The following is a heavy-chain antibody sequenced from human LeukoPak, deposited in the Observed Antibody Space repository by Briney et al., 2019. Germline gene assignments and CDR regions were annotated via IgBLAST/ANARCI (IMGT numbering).Heavy chain of an antibody. V-gene: IGHV4-39*01. D-gene: IGHD2-15*01. CDR3: TRRSHCEGGSCPPV. J-gene: IGHJ6*02. CDR2: IYYDGRT. Sequence: TSETLSLTCTVSDDSSSNTYYDWLSIRQPPGKVLERIRTIYYDGRTYYNPSLNSRLTTSLDTSNNQFSLNLNSVTATDTAVYYCTRRSHCEGGSCPPVWGQGTTVTVS. CDR1: DDSSSNTYYD.